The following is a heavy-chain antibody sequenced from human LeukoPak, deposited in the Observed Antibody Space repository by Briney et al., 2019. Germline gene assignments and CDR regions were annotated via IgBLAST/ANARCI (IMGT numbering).Heavy chain of an antibody. CDR1: GFTFDDYG. CDR3: AKGGDFWSGYTYPSPGVDNWFDP. CDR2: ISWNSGSI. D-gene: IGHD3-3*01. V-gene: IGHV3-9*01. Sequence: PGGSLRLSCAASGFTFDDYGMSWVRQTPGKGLEWVSGISWNSGSIGYADSVKGRFTISRDNAKNSLYLQMNSLRAEDTALYYCAKGGDFWSGYTYPSPGVDNWFDPWGQGTLVTVSS. J-gene: IGHJ5*02.